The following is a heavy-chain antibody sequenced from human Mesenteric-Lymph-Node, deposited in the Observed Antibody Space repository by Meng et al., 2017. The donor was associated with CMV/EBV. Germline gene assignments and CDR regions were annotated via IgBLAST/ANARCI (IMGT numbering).Heavy chain of an antibody. V-gene: IGHV3-23*01. D-gene: IGHD2-2*01. CDR2: ISGSGGST. CDR1: GFTFKTYA. Sequence: GESLKISCAASGFTFKTYAMSWVRQAPGKGLEWVSAISGSGGSTYYADSVKGRFTISRDNSKNTLYLQMNSLRAEDTAVYYCAKVTVVPAAGGLYYYYGMDVWGQGTTVTVSS. CDR3: AKVTVVPAAGGLYYYYGMDV. J-gene: IGHJ6*02.